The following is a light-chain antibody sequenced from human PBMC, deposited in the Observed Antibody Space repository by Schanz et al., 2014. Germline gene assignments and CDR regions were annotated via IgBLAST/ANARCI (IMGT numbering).Light chain of an antibody. J-gene: IGLJ3*02. V-gene: IGLV2-8*01. Sequence: QSVLTQPPSASGSPGQSVTISCTGTSSDVGGYKYVSWYQQHPGKAPKLIIYEVSTRPSGVSNRFSGSGSGNTASLTISGLQAEDEADYYCCSYAGRPGVFGGGTKLTVL. CDR3: CSYAGRPGV. CDR2: EVS. CDR1: SSDVGGYKY.